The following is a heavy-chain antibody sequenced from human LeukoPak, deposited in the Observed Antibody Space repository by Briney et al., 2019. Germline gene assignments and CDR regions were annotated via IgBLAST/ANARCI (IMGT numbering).Heavy chain of an antibody. CDR3: ARQYCSGGSCPDY. CDR2: LNWNGAST. J-gene: IGHJ4*02. Sequence: GGSLRLSCAASGFTFDDYGLSWVRQVPGKGLEWVSGLNWNGASTGYADSVKGRFTISRDNSKNTLYLQMNSLRAEDTAVYYCARQYCSGGSCPDYWGQGTLVTVSS. D-gene: IGHD2-15*01. V-gene: IGHV3-20*04. CDR1: GFTFDDYG.